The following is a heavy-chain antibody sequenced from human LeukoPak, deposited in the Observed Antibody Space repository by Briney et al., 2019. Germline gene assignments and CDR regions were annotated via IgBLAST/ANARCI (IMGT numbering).Heavy chain of an antibody. V-gene: IGHV5-51*01. CDR1: GYSFTNYW. Sequence: GESLKISCKGSGYSFTNYWIGWVRQMPGKGLEWMGIIYPADSDTRYSPSFQDQVTISADKSISTAYLQWSSLKASDTATYYCARRAFDYWYFDLWGRGTLVTVSS. CDR3: ARRAFDYWYFDL. CDR2: IYPADSDT. J-gene: IGHJ2*01. D-gene: IGHD3-9*01.